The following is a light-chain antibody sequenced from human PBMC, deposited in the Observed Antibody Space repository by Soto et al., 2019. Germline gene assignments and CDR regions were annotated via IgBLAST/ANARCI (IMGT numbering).Light chain of an antibody. CDR1: SSDVGRYNL. CDR3: CSYAGSSTYV. CDR2: EGS. V-gene: IGLV2-23*01. J-gene: IGLJ1*01. Sequence: QSALTQPASVSGSPGQSITISCTGTSSDVGRYNLVSWYQQHPGKAPKLMISEGSKRPSGVSNRFSGSKSGNTASLTISGLQAEDEGDYYCCSYAGSSTYVFGTGTQLTVL.